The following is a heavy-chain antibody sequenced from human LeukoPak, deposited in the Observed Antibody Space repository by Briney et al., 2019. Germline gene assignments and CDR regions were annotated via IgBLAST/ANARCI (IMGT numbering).Heavy chain of an antibody. CDR1: GYTFTRSG. Sequence: SVKVSCKGSGYTFTRSGISWVRQAPGQGLEWMGRIIPILGIANYAQKFQGRVTITADKSTSTAYMELSSLRSEDTAVYYCASGNTGYSSSWTGLGWFDPWGQGTLVTVSS. D-gene: IGHD6-13*01. V-gene: IGHV1-69*04. CDR3: ASGNTGYSSSWTGLGWFDP. CDR2: IIPILGIA. J-gene: IGHJ5*02.